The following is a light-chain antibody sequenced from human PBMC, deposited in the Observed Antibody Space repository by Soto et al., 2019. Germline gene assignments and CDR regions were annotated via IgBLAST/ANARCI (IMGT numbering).Light chain of an antibody. V-gene: IGKV3-15*01. CDR2: GAS. CDR3: QQNNKWPPVT. J-gene: IGKJ4*01. CDR1: QTISND. Sequence: EVGMTQSPATVSVSPGEGVTLSCRASQTISNDLAWYQQKPGQAPRLLIYGASTRATGVPAGFSGRGSGSEFNLTISSLQSEDFAFYYCQQNNKWPPVTFGGGTKVEIK.